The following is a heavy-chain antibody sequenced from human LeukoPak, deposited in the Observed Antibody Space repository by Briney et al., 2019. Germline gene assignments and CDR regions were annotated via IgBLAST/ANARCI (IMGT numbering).Heavy chain of an antibody. CDR3: ARALTGISDPHYFDF. V-gene: IGHV5-51*01. CDR1: GYSFTKYW. D-gene: IGHD1-20*01. Sequence: GESLKVSCKGPGYSFTKYWIGWVRQMPGKGLEWMGIIYPGDSDTRYSPTFQGQVTISADNSINTAYLQWSSLKASDTAMYYCARALTGISDPHYFDFWGQGTLVTVSS. J-gene: IGHJ4*02. CDR2: IYPGDSDT.